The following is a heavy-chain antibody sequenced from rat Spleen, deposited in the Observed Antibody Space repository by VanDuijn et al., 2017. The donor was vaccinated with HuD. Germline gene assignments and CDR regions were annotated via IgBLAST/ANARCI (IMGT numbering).Heavy chain of an antibody. J-gene: IGHJ1*01. CDR1: GFTLSDYG. CDR2: ISSSSGT. D-gene: IGHD1-2*01. Sequence: EVQLVESGGGLVQPGRSLKLSCVASGFTLSDYGMNWIRQAPGKGLEWVAYISSSSGTIYYVDTVQGRFTISRDNAKNTLYLQLSSLRSEDTALYYCASSLAAIWNYWYFDFWGPGTMVTVSS. V-gene: IGHV5-34*01. CDR3: ASSLAAIWNYWYFDF.